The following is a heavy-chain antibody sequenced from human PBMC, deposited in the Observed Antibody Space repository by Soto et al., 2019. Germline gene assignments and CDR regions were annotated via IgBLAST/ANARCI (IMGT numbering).Heavy chain of an antibody. V-gene: IGHV3-48*01. CDR2: ISSSSSTI. CDR3: ARGAGSMVNWFDP. D-gene: IGHD2-8*01. Sequence: GRSQRLRNAAAEVTCSNHSVNCVSQAPGKGLEWVSYISSSSSTIYYADSVKGRFTISRDNAKNSLYLQMNSLRAEDTAVYYCARGAGSMVNWFDPWGQGTLVTVSS. CDR1: EVTCSNHS. J-gene: IGHJ5*02.